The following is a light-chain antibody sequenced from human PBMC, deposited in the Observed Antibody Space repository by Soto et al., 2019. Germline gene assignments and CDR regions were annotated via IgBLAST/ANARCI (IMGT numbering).Light chain of an antibody. V-gene: IGKV3-20*01. CDR2: GAS. CDR3: QQYGSSPRT. CDR1: QSVSSSY. J-gene: IGKJ5*01. Sequence: EIVLTQSPGTLSLSPGERATLSCRASQSVSSSYLAWYQQKPGQAPRPLIYGASSRATGIPDRFSGSGSGTDFTLPISRLEPEDVAVYYCQQYGSSPRTFGQGTRLEIK.